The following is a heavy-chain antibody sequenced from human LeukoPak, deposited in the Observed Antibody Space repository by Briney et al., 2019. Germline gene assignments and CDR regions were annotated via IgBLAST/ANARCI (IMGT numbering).Heavy chain of an antibody. D-gene: IGHD3-10*01. CDR2: IKQDGGEK. V-gene: IGHV3-7*01. CDR1: GFPFSSYW. CDR3: AREDYYGSGNYVAWGGPFDV. J-gene: IGHJ3*01. Sequence: PPGGSLRLSCAASGFPFSSYWMTWVRLAPGKGLEWVANIKQDGGEKYYVDSVKGRFTISRDNAKNSVYLQMNSLRAEDTAAYYCAREDYYGSGNYVAWGGPFDVWGQGTTVTVSS.